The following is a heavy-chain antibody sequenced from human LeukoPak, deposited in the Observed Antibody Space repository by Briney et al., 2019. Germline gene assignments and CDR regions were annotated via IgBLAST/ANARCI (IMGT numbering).Heavy chain of an antibody. CDR1: GFTFSRYW. J-gene: IGHJ4*02. CDR3: VRGADTGYSSDS. CDR2: NNSDGRST. Sequence: GRSLRLSCAASGFTFSRYWMHWVRQAPGKGLVWVSRNNSDGRSTNYADSVKGRFSISRDNAENTLYLQMNSLRVEDTAVYYCVRGADTGYSSDSWGQGTLVTVSS. V-gene: IGHV3-74*01. D-gene: IGHD3-9*01.